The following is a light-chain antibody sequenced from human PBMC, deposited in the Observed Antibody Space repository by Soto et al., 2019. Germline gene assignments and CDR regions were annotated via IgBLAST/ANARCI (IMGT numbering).Light chain of an antibody. V-gene: IGLV2-14*03. CDR1: SSDVGGYNF. CDR2: EVT. Sequence: QSLLTQPASVFGSPGQSITISCTGTSSDVGGYNFVSWYQQLPGKAPKLMIYEVTSRPSGVSNHFSGSKSGNTASLTISGLQPEDEAEYYCSSYTTSSTVVFGTGTKVTVL. CDR3: SSYTTSSTVV. J-gene: IGLJ1*01.